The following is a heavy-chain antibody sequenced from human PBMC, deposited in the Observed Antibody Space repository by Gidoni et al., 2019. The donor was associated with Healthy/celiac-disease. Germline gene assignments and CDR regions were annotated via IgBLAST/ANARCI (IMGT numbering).Heavy chain of an antibody. Sequence: QVQLVQSGAEGKKPGASVKVSCKASGYTFTGYYMHWVRQAPGQGLEGMGWINPTSGGTNYAQKFQGWVTMTRDTSISTAYMELSRLRSDDTAVYYCAREGGRAGYSYGYYYYYGMDVWGQGTTVTVSS. V-gene: IGHV1-2*04. CDR1: GYTFTGYY. D-gene: IGHD5-18*01. CDR3: AREGGRAGYSYGYYYYYGMDV. CDR2: INPTSGGT. J-gene: IGHJ6*02.